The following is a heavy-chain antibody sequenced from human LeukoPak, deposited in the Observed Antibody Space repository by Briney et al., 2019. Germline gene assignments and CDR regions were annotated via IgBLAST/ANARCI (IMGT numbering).Heavy chain of an antibody. CDR3: ARGGSYGSFDY. Sequence: PGGSLRLSCAASGFTFSSYWMSWVCQTPGKGLEWVANIQQDGSEKNYVDSVKGRFTISRDTAKNSLYLQMNSLRAEDTAVYYCARGGSYGSFDYWGQGTLVTVSS. CDR2: IQQDGSEK. CDR1: GFTFSSYW. D-gene: IGHD1-26*01. J-gene: IGHJ4*02. V-gene: IGHV3-7*01.